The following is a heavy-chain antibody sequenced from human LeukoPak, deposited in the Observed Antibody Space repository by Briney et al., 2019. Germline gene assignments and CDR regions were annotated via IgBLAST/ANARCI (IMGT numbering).Heavy chain of an antibody. J-gene: IGHJ4*02. CDR3: ARACGFNSGSYWHDY. D-gene: IGHD1-26*01. V-gene: IGHV1-58*02. Sequence: SVKVSCKASGFTFTSSAMQWVRQARGQRLEWIGWIVVGSGNTNYAQKFQERVTITRDMSTSTAYMELSSLRSEDTAVYYCARACGFNSGSYWHDYWGQGTLDTVSS. CDR2: IVVGSGNT. CDR1: GFTFTSSA.